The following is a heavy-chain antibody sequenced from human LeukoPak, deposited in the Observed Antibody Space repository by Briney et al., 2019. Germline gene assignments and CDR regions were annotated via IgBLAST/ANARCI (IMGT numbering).Heavy chain of an antibody. CDR1: GFTFSSYA. J-gene: IGHJ4*02. Sequence: GGSLRLSCVASGFTFSSYALSWVRQAPGKGLEWVSAISHSGGSTYYADSVMGRFTISRDNSKNTLYLQMNSLRAEDTAVYYCARGGAPGFYFDYWGQGTLVTVSS. CDR2: ISHSGGST. D-gene: IGHD3-10*01. CDR3: ARGGAPGFYFDY. V-gene: IGHV3-23*01.